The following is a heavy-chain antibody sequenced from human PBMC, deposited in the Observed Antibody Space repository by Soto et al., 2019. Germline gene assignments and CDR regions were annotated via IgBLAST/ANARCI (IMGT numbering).Heavy chain of an antibody. CDR3: GRGGPHTAIAHDY. Sequence: GGSLTLSWAASGFTFSRYWMHLVRQAPGKWLVWVSRISYDEMTTDYAASVKRLFSISRDSARNPLYLQITSVEAEYTAVYFCGRGGPHTAIAHDYWRQGTLFTISS. J-gene: IGHJ4*02. V-gene: IGHV3-74*01. CDR2: ISYDEMTT. CDR1: GFTFSRYW. D-gene: IGHD5-18*01.